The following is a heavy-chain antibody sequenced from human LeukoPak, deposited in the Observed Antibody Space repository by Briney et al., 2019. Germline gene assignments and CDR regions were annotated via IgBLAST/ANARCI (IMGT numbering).Heavy chain of an antibody. J-gene: IGHJ4*02. Sequence: SVKVSCTASGYTFTSYGISWVRQAPGQGLEWMGGIIPIFGTANYAQKFQGRVTITADESTSTAYMELSSLRSEDTAVYYCARGIVDFWSGYYFDCWGQGTLVTVSS. V-gene: IGHV1-69*13. CDR2: IIPIFGTA. CDR1: GYTFTSYG. D-gene: IGHD3-3*01. CDR3: ARGIVDFWSGYYFDC.